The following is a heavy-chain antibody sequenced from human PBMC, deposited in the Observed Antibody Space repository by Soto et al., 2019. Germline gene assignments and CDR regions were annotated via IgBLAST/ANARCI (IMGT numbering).Heavy chain of an antibody. V-gene: IGHV3-15*07. CDR1: GFTFSNAW. CDR2: VKMKSEGATT. J-gene: IGHJ6*02. Sequence: EVQLVESGGGLVTPGGSLRLSCEPSGFTFSNAWMNWVRQAPGKGLEWVGLVKMKSEGATTHYAAPVNGRFTISRDDSEQTLYLQMSSLKTEDTAVYYCTTLGSHYYYHNFDVWGQGTTVTVSS. CDR3: TTLGSHYYYHNFDV.